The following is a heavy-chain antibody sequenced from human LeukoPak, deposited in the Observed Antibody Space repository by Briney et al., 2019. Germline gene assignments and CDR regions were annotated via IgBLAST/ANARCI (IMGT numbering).Heavy chain of an antibody. D-gene: IGHD4-23*01. V-gene: IGHV4-59*01. J-gene: IGHJ4*02. CDR2: IYSSGST. CDR3: ARADYGVTSGFWGLFDY. Sequence: PSETLSLTCTVSGGSISSYYWSWIRQPPGKGLEWIGYIYSSGSTKYNPSLKSRVTISVDTCKNQFSLELSSVTAADTAVYYCARADYGVTSGFWGLFDYWGQGTLVTVSS. CDR1: GGSISSYY.